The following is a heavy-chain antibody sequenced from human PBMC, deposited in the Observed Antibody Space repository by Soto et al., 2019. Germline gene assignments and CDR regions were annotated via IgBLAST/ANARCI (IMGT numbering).Heavy chain of an antibody. J-gene: IGHJ6*02. CDR2: INAGNGNT. Sequence: ASGKVSCKASGYTFTSYAMHWVRQAPGQRLEWMGWINAGNGNTKYSQKFQGRVTITRDTSTSTAYMELRSLRSDDTAVYYCASPMYDYYGSGSPYGMDVWGPGTTVTVSS. CDR1: GYTFTSYA. CDR3: ASPMYDYYGSGSPYGMDV. D-gene: IGHD3-10*01. V-gene: IGHV1-3*01.